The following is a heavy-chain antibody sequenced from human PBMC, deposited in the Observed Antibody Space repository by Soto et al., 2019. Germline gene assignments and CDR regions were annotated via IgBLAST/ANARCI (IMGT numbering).Heavy chain of an antibody. CDR2: IKKDGSRT. CDR3: ARDVSPGTSNLYLDAFDI. Sequence: EAQLVESGGGLVQPGGSLRLSCEASGFSLGSYWMTWVRQAPGKGLEWVANIKKDGSRTSYLDSVRGRFTISRDNVGNSQSLRMDSLRPEDTGLYFCARDVSPGTSNLYLDAFDIWGQGTMVTVSS. V-gene: IGHV3-7*04. CDR1: GFSLGSYW. D-gene: IGHD2-8*01. J-gene: IGHJ3*02.